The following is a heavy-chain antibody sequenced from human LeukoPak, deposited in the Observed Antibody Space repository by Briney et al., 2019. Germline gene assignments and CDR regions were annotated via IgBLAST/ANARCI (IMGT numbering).Heavy chain of an antibody. Sequence: ASVKVSCKASGYTFTGYYMHWVRQATGQGLEWMGWMNPNSGNTGYAQKFQGRVTITRNTSISTAYMELSSLRSEDTAVYYCARGPNYYDYYYYYYMDVWGKGTTVTVSS. D-gene: IGHD1-26*01. CDR1: GYTFTGYY. CDR3: ARGPNYYDYYYYYYMDV. CDR2: MNPNSGNT. V-gene: IGHV1-8*03. J-gene: IGHJ6*03.